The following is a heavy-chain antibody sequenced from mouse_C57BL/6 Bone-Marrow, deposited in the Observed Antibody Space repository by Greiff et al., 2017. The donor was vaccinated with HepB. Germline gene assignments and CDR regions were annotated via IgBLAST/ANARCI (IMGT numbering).Heavy chain of an antibody. CDR3: ARLRGNYGNAMDY. Sequence: VQLQQSGPELVKPGASVKISCKASGYSFTGYYMNWVKQSPEKSLEWIGEINPSTGGTTYNQKFKAKATLTVDKSSSTAYMQLKSLTSEDSAVYYCARLRGNYGNAMDYWGQGTSVTVSS. CDR1: GYSFTGYY. CDR2: INPSTGGT. D-gene: IGHD2-1*01. J-gene: IGHJ4*01. V-gene: IGHV1-42*01.